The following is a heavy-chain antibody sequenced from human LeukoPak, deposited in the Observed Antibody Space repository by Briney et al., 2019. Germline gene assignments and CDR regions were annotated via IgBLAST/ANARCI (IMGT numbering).Heavy chain of an antibody. D-gene: IGHD2-2*01. CDR2: ISYDGSNK. CDR1: GFTFSSYA. Sequence: GGSLRLSCAASGFTFSSYAMHWVRQAPGKGLEWVAVISYDGSNKYYADSVKGRFTISRDNSKNTLYLQMNSLRAEDTAVYYCARDQVVVVPAAISPGYMDVWSKGTTVTVSS. CDR3: ARDQVVVVPAAISPGYMDV. J-gene: IGHJ6*03. V-gene: IGHV3-30*01.